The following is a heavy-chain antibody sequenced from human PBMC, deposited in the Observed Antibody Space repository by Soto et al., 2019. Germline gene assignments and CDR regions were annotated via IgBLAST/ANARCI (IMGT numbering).Heavy chain of an antibody. CDR2: ISYDGSNK. CDR3: AKDRWELLRLFDY. V-gene: IGHV3-30*18. CDR1: GFTFRNYG. J-gene: IGHJ4*02. D-gene: IGHD1-26*01. Sequence: GGSLRLPCAAFGFTFRNYGRHWVRQAPGKGLEWVAVISYDGSNKFYADSVKGRFTISRDNSKNTLYLQMNSLRAEDTAVYYCAKDRWELLRLFDYWGQGTLVTVSS.